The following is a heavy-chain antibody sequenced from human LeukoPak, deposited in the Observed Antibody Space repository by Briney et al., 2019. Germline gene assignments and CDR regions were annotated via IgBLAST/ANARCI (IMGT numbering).Heavy chain of an antibody. CDR3: AKAPVTTCRSAFCYPFDY. J-gene: IGHJ4*02. CDR1: GFTLSSDA. Sequence: GGSLRLSCAASGFTLSSDAMSSVRQAPGKGLEWVSPIRWTGNTYHADSVKGRFTITRDSSKNTLLLQMNRLRPEDAAVYYCAKAPVTTCRSAFCYPFDYWGMGTLVTVSS. V-gene: IGHV3-23*01. D-gene: IGHD2-2*01. CDR2: IRWTGNT.